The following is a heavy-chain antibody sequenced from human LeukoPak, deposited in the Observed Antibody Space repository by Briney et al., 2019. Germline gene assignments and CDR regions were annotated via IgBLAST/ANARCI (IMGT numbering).Heavy chain of an antibody. CDR3: VRNFDSYNAFDI. Sequence: SSETLSLTCAVSGGSISIGGYYWSWIRQHPGKGLEWIGYNFYNGNTYYNPSLKSRLTISGDMSENQFSLRLTSVTAADTAVYFCVRNFDSYNAFDIWGQGTMVTVSS. V-gene: IGHV4-31*11. CDR2: NFYNGNT. CDR1: GGSISIGGYY. J-gene: IGHJ3*02. D-gene: IGHD3-10*01.